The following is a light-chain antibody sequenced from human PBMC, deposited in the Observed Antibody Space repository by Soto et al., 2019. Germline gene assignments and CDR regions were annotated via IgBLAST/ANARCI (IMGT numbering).Light chain of an antibody. CDR2: DDS. J-gene: IGLJ1*01. CDR1: DIGSIS. Sequence: SYELTQPPSVSVAPGQTARVTCEGDDIGSISVNWYQLKPAQAPVLVVYDDSARPSEIPERFSGSNAGNAATLTISRVEAGDEADYYCQVWDSGRDHYVFGTGTKVTVL. CDR3: QVWDSGRDHYV. V-gene: IGLV3-21*02.